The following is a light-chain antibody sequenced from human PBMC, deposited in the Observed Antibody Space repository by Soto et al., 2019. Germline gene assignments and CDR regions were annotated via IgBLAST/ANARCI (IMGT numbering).Light chain of an antibody. CDR2: GAS. Sequence: EVVLTQSPGTLSLSPGERVTILCLASQSVSSTSLAWYQQKPGQTPRLLIYGASSRATGTPDRISGGGSGTHFTLTISRLEPEDFAVYYCQHYVTSSITFGQGTRPEIK. V-gene: IGKV3-20*01. CDR1: QSVSSTS. CDR3: QHYVTSSIT. J-gene: IGKJ5*01.